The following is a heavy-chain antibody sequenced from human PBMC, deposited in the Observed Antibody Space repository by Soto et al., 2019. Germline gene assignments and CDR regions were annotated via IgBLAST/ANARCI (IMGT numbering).Heavy chain of an antibody. CDR2: IVVGSGNT. CDR3: AADRANVDY. CDR1: GYTFTSCV. D-gene: IGHD1-26*01. V-gene: IGHV1-58*01. J-gene: IGHJ4*02. Sequence: TSVEVSCKASGYTFTSCVLNWVRQARGQGLEWIGWIVVGSGNTNYAQKFQERVTITRDMSTSTAYMELSSLRSEDTAVYYCAADRANVDYWGQGTLVTVSS.